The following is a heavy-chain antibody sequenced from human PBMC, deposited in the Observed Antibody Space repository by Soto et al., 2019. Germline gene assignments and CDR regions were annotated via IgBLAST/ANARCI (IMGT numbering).Heavy chain of an antibody. CDR2: IWYDGSNK. Sequence: SLRLSCAASGFTFSSYSMHWVRQAPGKGLEWVAVIWYDGSNKYYADSVKGRFTISRDNSKNTLYLQMNSLRAEETAVYYFLRDGSYYYDSSGYYPDYWGQGTLVTVSS. J-gene: IGHJ4*02. CDR3: LRDGSYYYDSSGYYPDY. V-gene: IGHV3-33*01. D-gene: IGHD3-22*01. CDR1: GFTFSSYS.